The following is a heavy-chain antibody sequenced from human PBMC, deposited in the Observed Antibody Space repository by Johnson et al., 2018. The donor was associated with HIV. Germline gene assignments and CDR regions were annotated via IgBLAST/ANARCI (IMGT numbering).Heavy chain of an antibody. D-gene: IGHD6-13*01. V-gene: IGHV3-66*01. Sequence: VYLVESGRGLVQPGGSLRLSCAASGFTVSSNYMSWVRQAPGKGLEWVSVIYSDSDTYYADSVKGRFTISRDNSKNTLYLQMNSLRAEDTAVYYCAREQLVLGSFRSDAFDIWGQGTMVTVSS. CDR1: GFTVSSNY. CDR2: IYSDSDT. CDR3: AREQLVLGSFRSDAFDI. J-gene: IGHJ3*02.